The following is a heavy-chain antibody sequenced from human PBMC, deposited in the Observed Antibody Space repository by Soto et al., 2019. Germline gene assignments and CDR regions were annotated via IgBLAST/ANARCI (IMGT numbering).Heavy chain of an antibody. Sequence: GASVKVSCKASGYTFTGYYMHWVRQAPGQGLEWMGWINPNSGGTNYAQKFQGWVTMTRDTSISTAYMELSRLRSDDTAVYYCARDSGSSGWYDNAFDIWGQGTMVTVSS. CDR3: ARDSGSSGWYDNAFDI. D-gene: IGHD6-19*01. CDR2: INPNSGGT. V-gene: IGHV1-2*04. CDR1: GYTFTGYY. J-gene: IGHJ3*02.